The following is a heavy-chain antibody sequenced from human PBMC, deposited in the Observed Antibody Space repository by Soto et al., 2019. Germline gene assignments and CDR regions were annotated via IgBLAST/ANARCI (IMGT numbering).Heavy chain of an antibody. D-gene: IGHD2-2*01. V-gene: IGHV5-51*01. CDR2: IYPGDSDT. CDR1: GYSFTSYW. Sequence: GESLKISCKGSGYSFTSYWIGWVRQMPGKGLEWMGIIYPGDSDTRYSPSFQGQVTISADKSISTAYLQWSSLKASDTAMYYCARRTIVVVPAATDYYYGMDVWGQGTTVTVSS. J-gene: IGHJ6*02. CDR3: ARRTIVVVPAATDYYYGMDV.